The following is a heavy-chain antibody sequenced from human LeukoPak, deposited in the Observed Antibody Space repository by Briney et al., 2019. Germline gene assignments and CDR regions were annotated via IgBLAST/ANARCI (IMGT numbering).Heavy chain of an antibody. J-gene: IGHJ4*02. Sequence: GGSLRLSCAASGFTFSSYWLSWVRQAPGKGLEWAANIKEDGSARHYVDSVKGRFTISRDNAKKSLYLQMSSLRAEDTAVYYCAIAAGWEQAYWGQGTLVTVSS. CDR1: GFTFSSYW. V-gene: IGHV3-7*01. D-gene: IGHD1-26*01. CDR2: IKEDGSAR. CDR3: AIAAGWEQAY.